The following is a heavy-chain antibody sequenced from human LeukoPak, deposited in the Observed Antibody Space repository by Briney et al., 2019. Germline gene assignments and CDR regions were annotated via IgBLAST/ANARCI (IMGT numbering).Heavy chain of an antibody. CDR1: GFTFSSYG. Sequence: GGSLRLSCAASGFTFSSYGMHWVRQAPGKGLEWVAFIRYDGSNKYYADSVKGRFTISRDNSKNTLYLQMNSLRAEDTAVYYFAKGRQQLVDPWGQGTLVTVSS. CDR2: IRYDGSNK. V-gene: IGHV3-30*02. CDR3: AKGRQQLVDP. D-gene: IGHD6-6*01. J-gene: IGHJ5*02.